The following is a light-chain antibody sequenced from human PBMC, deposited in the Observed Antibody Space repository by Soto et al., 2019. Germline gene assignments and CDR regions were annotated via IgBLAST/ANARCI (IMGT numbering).Light chain of an antibody. CDR3: QQYGSSVT. CDR2: GAS. CDR1: QSVSSSH. J-gene: IGKJ1*01. Sequence: EIVLTQSPGTLSLSPWERATLSCRASQSVSSSHLAWYQQKPGQAPRLLIYGASSRATGIPDRFSGSGSGTDFTLTISRLEPEDFAVYYCQQYGSSVTFGQGTKVDIK. V-gene: IGKV3-20*01.